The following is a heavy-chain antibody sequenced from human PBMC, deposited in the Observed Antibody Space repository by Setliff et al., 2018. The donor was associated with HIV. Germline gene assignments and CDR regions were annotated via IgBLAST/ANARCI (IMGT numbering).Heavy chain of an antibody. D-gene: IGHD2-21*01. V-gene: IGHV3-30*14. CDR1: GFTFSGYA. J-gene: IGHJ4*02. Sequence: GGSLRLSCAASGFTFSGYAMHWVRQAPGKGLEWVAVISYDGSNKYYADSVKGRFSVSRDMSRNILYLQMHDLSAEDSALYYCARETGQFLLWGPGTLVTVSS. CDR3: ARETGQFLL. CDR2: ISYDGSNK.